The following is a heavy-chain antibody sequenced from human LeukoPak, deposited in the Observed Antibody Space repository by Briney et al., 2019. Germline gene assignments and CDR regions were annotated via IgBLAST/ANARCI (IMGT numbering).Heavy chain of an antibody. V-gene: IGHV4-59*01. CDR2: NYYSGST. J-gene: IGHJ6*03. D-gene: IGHD3-10*01. CDR3: ARDRRESDYYYYYYMDV. Sequence: SETLSLTCTVSGGSISSYYWSWIRQPPGKGLERIGYNYYSGSTNYNPSLKSRVTISVDTSKNQFSLKLSSVTAADTAVYYCARDRRESDYYYYYYMDVWGKGTTVTVSS. CDR1: GGSISSYY.